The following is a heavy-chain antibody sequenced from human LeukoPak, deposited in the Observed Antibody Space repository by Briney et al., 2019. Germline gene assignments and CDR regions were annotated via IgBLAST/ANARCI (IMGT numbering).Heavy chain of an antibody. CDR3: ARLPYSSGWFDYYYYMDV. CDR2: IRYDESDK. J-gene: IGHJ6*03. D-gene: IGHD6-19*01. Sequence: GGSLRLSCAASDFTFSSYGMHWVRQAPGKGLEWVAFIRYDESDKYYADSVKGRFTISRDNAKNSLYLQMNSLRAEDTALYYCARLPYSSGWFDYYYYMDVWGKGTTVTVSS. V-gene: IGHV3-30*02. CDR1: DFTFSSYG.